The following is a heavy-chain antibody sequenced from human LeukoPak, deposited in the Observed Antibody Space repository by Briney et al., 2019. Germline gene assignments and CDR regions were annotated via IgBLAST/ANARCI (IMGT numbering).Heavy chain of an antibody. CDR3: ARHSSTENFPRYFDY. D-gene: IGHD2/OR15-2a*01. CDR2: IYYNGRT. V-gene: IGHV4-39*01. CDR1: GFTFSSYSMN. J-gene: IGHJ4*02. Sequence: GSLRLSCAASGFTFSSYSMNWVRQAPGKGLEWIGSIYYNGRTYHSPSLKSRVTVFVDTSKNQISLRLSSVTAADTAVYYCARHSSTENFPRYFDYWGQGTLVTVSS.